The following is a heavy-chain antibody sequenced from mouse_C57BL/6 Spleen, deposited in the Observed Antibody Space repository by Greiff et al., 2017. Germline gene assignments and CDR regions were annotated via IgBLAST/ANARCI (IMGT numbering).Heavy chain of an antibody. V-gene: IGHV1-82*01. CDR2: IYPGDGDT. Sequence: QVQLQQSGPELVKPGASVKISCKASGYAFSSSWMNWVKQRPGQGLEWIGRIYPGDGDTNYNGKFKGKATLTADKSSSTAYMQLSSLTSEDSAVYFCAGQIYYDYDGWFAYWGQGTLVTVSA. CDR1: GYAFSSSW. D-gene: IGHD2-4*01. J-gene: IGHJ3*01. CDR3: AGQIYYDYDGWFAY.